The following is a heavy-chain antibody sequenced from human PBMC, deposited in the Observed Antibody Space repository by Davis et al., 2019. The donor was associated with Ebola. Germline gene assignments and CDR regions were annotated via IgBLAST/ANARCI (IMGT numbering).Heavy chain of an antibody. CDR1: GGTFSSYA. CDR3: ATVPPSRGDTLVVPAAWNYYYHGMDV. CDR2: IIPIFGTA. D-gene: IGHD2-2*01. V-gene: IGHV1-69*13. Sequence: SVKVSCKASGGTFSSYAISWVRQAPGQGLEWMGGIIPIFGTANYAQKFQGRVTITADESTSTAYMELTSLRSEDTAIYYCATVPPSRGDTLVVPAAWNYYYHGMDVWGQGTTVTVSS. J-gene: IGHJ6*02.